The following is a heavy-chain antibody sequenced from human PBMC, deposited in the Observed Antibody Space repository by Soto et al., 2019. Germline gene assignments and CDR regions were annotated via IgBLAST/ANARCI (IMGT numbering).Heavy chain of an antibody. V-gene: IGHV3-21*01. Sequence: GGSLRLSCAASGFTFSSYSMNWVRQAPGKGLEWVSSISSSSSYIYYADSVKGRFTISRDNAKNSLYLQMNSLRAEDTAVYYCARDNGIDSSGYSHYWGQGTLVTVSS. CDR1: GFTFSSYS. D-gene: IGHD3-22*01. CDR3: ARDNGIDSSGYSHY. J-gene: IGHJ4*02. CDR2: ISSSSSYI.